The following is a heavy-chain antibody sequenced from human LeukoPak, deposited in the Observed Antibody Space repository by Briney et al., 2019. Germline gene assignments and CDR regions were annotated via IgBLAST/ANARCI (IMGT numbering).Heavy chain of an antibody. D-gene: IGHD2-2*01. CDR3: AASLPNIVVVPATKGPFGY. CDR2: ISSSSSTI. V-gene: IGHV3-48*01. Sequence: QPGGSLRLSCAASGFTFSSHSMNWVRQAPGKGLEWVSYISSSSSTIYYADSVKGRFTISRDNAKNSLYLQMNSLRAEDTAVYYCAASLPNIVVVPATKGPFGYWGQGTLVTVSS. CDR1: GFTFSSHS. J-gene: IGHJ4*02.